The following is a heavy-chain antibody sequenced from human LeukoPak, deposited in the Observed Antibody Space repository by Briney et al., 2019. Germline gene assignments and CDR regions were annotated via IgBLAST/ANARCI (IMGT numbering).Heavy chain of an antibody. CDR1: GYTFTGYY. V-gene: IGHV1-2*02. CDR3: ARDSAGWTGTSPGLFDP. J-gene: IGHJ5*02. Sequence: ASVKVSCKASGYTFTGYYMHWVRQAPGQGLEWMGWINPNSGGTNYAQKLQGRVTMTTDTSTSTAYMELRSLRSDDTAVYYCARDSAGWTGTSPGLFDPWGQGTLVTVSS. CDR2: INPNSGGT. D-gene: IGHD1-7*01.